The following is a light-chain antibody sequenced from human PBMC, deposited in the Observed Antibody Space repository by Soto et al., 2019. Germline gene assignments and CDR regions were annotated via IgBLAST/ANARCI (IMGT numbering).Light chain of an antibody. V-gene: IGKV3-15*01. J-gene: IGKJ4*01. CDR2: GAS. CDR3: QQYNNWPL. Sequence: EIVMTQSQATLSVSPGERATLSCRASQSVSSNLAWYQQKPGQAPRLLIYGASTRATGIPARFSGSGSGTEFTLTISSLQSEGFAVYYCQQYNNWPLFGGGTKVEIK. CDR1: QSVSSN.